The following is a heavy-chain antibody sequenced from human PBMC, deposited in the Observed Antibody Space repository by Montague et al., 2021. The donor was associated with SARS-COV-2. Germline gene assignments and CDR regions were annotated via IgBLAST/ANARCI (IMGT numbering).Heavy chain of an antibody. CDR3: ARGGEGSLLERPLDY. J-gene: IGHJ4*02. Sequence: SETLSLTCTVYGGSISSYYWSWIRQPPGKGLEWIGYIYYSGSTNYNPSLKSRVTISVDTSKNQFSLKLSSVTAADTAVYYCARGGEGSLLERPLDYWGQGTLVTVSS. V-gene: IGHV4-59*01. CDR1: GGSISSYY. CDR2: IYYSGST. D-gene: IGHD2-21*01.